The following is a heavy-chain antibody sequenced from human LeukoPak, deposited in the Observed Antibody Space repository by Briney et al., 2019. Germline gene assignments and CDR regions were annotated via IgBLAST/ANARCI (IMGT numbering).Heavy chain of an antibody. V-gene: IGHV3-23*01. Sequence: GGSLRLSCAASGFTFSSYAMSWVRQAPGKGLEWVSAISGSGGSTYYADSVKGRFTISRDNSKNTLYLQMNSLRAEDTAVYYCAKDPPNPVVVVAATGGFDPWGQGTLVTVSS. CDR2: ISGSGGST. CDR1: GFTFSSYA. CDR3: AKDPPNPVVVVAATGGFDP. D-gene: IGHD2-15*01. J-gene: IGHJ5*02.